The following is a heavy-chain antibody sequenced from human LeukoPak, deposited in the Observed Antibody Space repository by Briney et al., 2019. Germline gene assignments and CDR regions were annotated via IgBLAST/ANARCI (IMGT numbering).Heavy chain of an antibody. V-gene: IGHV3-23*01. J-gene: IGHJ4*02. D-gene: IGHD2-2*01. CDR3: AKGVVVAPDVTPFDY. CDR2: IFGNGDTT. Sequence: PGGSLRLSCAASGFSFSSYAMNWVRQAPGKGLEWVSIIFGNGDTTYYADSVKGRFTVSRDNSKDTLYLQMNDLRPDDTAIYYCAKGVVVAPDVTPFDYWGQGTLVTVSS. CDR1: GFSFSSYA.